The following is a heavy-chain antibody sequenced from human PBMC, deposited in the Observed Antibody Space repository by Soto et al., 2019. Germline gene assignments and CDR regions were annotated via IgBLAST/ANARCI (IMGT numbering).Heavy chain of an antibody. J-gene: IGHJ4*02. CDR2: INGDGGTT. CDR1: GFTFSSYW. V-gene: IGHV3-74*01. Sequence: EVPLVESGGGLVQPGGSLRLSCAASGFTFSSYWMHWVRQAPGKGLVWVSRINGDGGTTNYAASVKGRFTISRDNAMNTLFLQMNSLRVEDTAVYYCARGGGSSWHWGQGTVVTVSS. D-gene: IGHD2-15*01. CDR3: ARGGGSSWH.